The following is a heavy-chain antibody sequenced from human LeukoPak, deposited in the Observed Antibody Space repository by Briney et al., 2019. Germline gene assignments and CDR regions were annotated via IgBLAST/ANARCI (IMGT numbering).Heavy chain of an antibody. D-gene: IGHD1-26*01. V-gene: IGHV4-61*02. Sequence: SETLSLTCTVSGGSISSGSYYWSWIRQPAGKGLEGIGRIYTSGSTNYNPSLKSRVTISVDTSKNQFSLKLSSVTAADTAVYYCARVIAGATGAFDIWGQGTMVTVSS. CDR3: ARVIAGATGAFDI. CDR2: IYTSGST. J-gene: IGHJ3*02. CDR1: GGSISSGSYY.